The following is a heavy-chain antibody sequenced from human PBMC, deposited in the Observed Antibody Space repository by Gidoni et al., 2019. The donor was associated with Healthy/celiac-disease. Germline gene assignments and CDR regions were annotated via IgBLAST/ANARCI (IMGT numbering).Heavy chain of an antibody. CDR2: ISGSGGST. CDR1: GFPFSSYA. D-gene: IGHD4-17*01. J-gene: IGHJ3*02. CDR3: AKGYGDYIGAFDI. Sequence: EVQLLESGGGLVQPGGSLRLSCAASGFPFSSYAMSWVRQAPGKGLEWVSAISGSGGSTDYADSVKGRFTISRDNSKNTLYLQMNSLRAEDTAVYYCAKGYGDYIGAFDIWGQGTMVTVSS. V-gene: IGHV3-23*01.